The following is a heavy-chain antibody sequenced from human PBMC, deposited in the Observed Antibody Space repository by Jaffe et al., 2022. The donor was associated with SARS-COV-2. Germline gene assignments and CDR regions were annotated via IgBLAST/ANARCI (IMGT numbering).Heavy chain of an antibody. CDR3: ATEQGGYLLGAFDI. J-gene: IGHJ3*02. D-gene: IGHD3-22*01. CDR1: GFTFSSYG. Sequence: QVQLVESGGGVVQPGRSLRLSCAASGFTFSSYGMHWVRQAPGKGLEWVAVIWYDGSNKYYADSVKGRFTISRDNSKNTLYLQMNSLRAEDTAVYYCATEQGGYLLGAFDIWGQGTMVTVSS. CDR2: IWYDGSNK. V-gene: IGHV3-33*01.